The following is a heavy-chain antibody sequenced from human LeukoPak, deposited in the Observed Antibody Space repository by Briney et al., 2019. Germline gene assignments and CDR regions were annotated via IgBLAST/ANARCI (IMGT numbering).Heavy chain of an antibody. V-gene: IGHV3-23*01. D-gene: IGHD3-10*01. CDR3: AKLLWFGDSDAFDI. CDR1: GFTFSSYG. J-gene: IGHJ3*02. CDR2: ISGSGGST. Sequence: GGSLRLSCAASGFTFSSYGMSWVRQAPGKGLEWVSAISGSGGSTYYADPAKGRFTISRDNAKNTLYLQMNSLRAEGTAVYYCAKLLWFGDSDAFDIWAQETMVTVSS.